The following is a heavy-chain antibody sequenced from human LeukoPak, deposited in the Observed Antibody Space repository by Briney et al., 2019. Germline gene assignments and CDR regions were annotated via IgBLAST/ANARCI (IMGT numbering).Heavy chain of an antibody. V-gene: IGHV4-38-2*02. CDR1: DYSISSDYY. CDR3: ARAAHSSSWHYFDY. D-gene: IGHD6-13*01. CDR2: IYHRGST. J-gene: IGHJ4*02. Sequence: SETLSLTCTVSDYSISSDYYWGWIRQPPGKGLEWIASIYHRGSTYYNPSLKSRVTMSVDTSKNQFSLKLSSVAAADTAVYYCARAAHSSSWHYFDYWGQGTLVTVSS.